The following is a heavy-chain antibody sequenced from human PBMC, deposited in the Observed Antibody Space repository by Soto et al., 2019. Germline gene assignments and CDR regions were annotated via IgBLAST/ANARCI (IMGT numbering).Heavy chain of an antibody. V-gene: IGHV4-34*01. CDR2: INHSGST. CDR1: GGSFSGYY. D-gene: IGHD1-26*01. J-gene: IGHJ5*02. Sequence: QVQLQQWGAGLLKPSETLSLTCAVYGGSFSGYYWSWIRQPPGKGLEWIGEINHSGSTNYNPSLKMRVTITVTKSKSQFALKLSSVAARDTAVYYCARILYRGQGWFDPWGQGTLVTVSS. CDR3: ARILYRGQGWFDP.